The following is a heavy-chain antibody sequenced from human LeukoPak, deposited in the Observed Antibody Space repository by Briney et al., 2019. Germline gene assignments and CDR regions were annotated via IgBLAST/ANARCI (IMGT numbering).Heavy chain of an antibody. CDR2: IYYSGNT. D-gene: IGHD6-19*01. CDR3: AIRPTGQWLVDDPFEI. V-gene: IGHV4-59*08. CDR1: GGSLSSYY. J-gene: IGHJ3*02. Sequence: SETLSLTCTFSGGSLSSYYWSWIRQPPGKGLEWIGYIYYSGNTDYNPSLKSRVTMSLDTSKKQVSLNLRSVTAADTAVYYCAIRPTGQWLVDDPFEIWGQGTRVIVSS.